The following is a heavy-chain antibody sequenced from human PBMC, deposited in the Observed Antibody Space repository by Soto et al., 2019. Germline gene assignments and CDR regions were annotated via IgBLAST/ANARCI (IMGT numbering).Heavy chain of an antibody. V-gene: IGHV3-53*01. J-gene: IGHJ4*02. D-gene: IGHD3-10*01. CDR1: GFTVSNNY. CDR3: ATRGGGGGY. Sequence: ESGGGLIQPGGSLRLSCAVSGFTVSNNYMSWVRQAPGKGLEGVSVIYSGGYTAYGDSVKGRFTISRDNSKNTLYLQMNSLGPAAAALFSCATRGGGGGYWGQGTLVTVSS. CDR2: IYSGGYT.